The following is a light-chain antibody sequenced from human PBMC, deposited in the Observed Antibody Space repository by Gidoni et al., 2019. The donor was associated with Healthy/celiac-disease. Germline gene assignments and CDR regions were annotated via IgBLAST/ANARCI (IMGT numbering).Light chain of an antibody. V-gene: IGKV1-39*01. J-gene: IGKJ4*01. Sequence: DIHMTQSPSSLSASVGDRVTITCRASQSISSYLNWYQQKPGKAPKLLIYAASSVQSGVPSRFSGSGSGTDFTLTISSLQPEDFATYYCQQSYSTLALTFGGGTKVEIK. CDR1: QSISSY. CDR2: AAS. CDR3: QQSYSTLALT.